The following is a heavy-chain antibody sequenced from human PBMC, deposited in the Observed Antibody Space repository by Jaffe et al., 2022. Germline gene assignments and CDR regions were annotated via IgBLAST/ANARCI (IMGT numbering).Heavy chain of an antibody. J-gene: IGHJ4*02. V-gene: IGHV4-59*01. CDR3: AREGDGYMGHEFDY. CDR1: GGSISSYY. CDR2: IYYSGST. D-gene: IGHD5-12*01. Sequence: QVQLQESGPGLVKPSETLSLTCTVSGGSISSYYWSWIRQPPGKGLEWIGYIYYSGSTNYNPSLKSRVTISVDTSKNQFSLKLSSVTAADTAVYYCAREGDGYMGHEFDYWGQGTLVTVSS.